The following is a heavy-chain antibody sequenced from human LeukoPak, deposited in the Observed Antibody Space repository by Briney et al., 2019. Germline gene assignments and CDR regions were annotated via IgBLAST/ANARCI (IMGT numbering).Heavy chain of an antibody. CDR1: GFAVSNNY. V-gene: IGHV3-53*01. CDR2: IYSGGNT. CDR3: ARGAAVAVTFDY. D-gene: IGHD6-19*01. Sequence: GGSLRLSCTASGFAVSNNYMSWVRQAPGKGLDWVSLIYSGGNTYYADSVKGRFTISRDSSKNTLYLQMNSLRAEDTAVYYCARGAAVAVTFDYWGQGTLVTVYS. J-gene: IGHJ4*02.